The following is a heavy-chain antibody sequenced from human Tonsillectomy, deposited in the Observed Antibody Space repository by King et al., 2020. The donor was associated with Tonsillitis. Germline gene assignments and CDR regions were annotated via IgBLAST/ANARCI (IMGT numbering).Heavy chain of an antibody. D-gene: IGHD6-19*01. CDR2: ISGIGDYI. CDR3: ARYRAVAVNWPGAFDI. J-gene: IGHJ3*02. Sequence: VQLVESGGGLVKPGGSLRLSCAASGFIFKTYKMNWVRQAPGKGLEWVSTISGIGDYIYYADSVKGRFTISRDNAKNSLSLQMNSLSAEDTATYFCARYRAVAVNWPGAFDIWGQGTTVTVSS. CDR1: GFIFKTYK. V-gene: IGHV3-21*01.